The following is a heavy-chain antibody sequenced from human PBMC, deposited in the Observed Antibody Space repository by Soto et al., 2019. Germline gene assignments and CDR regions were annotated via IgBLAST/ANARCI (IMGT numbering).Heavy chain of an antibody. D-gene: IGHD3-16*02. CDR3: AKALGELSPESFDY. CDR2: MSYDGNNQ. CDR1: GFTFSSYA. J-gene: IGHJ4*02. Sequence: QVQRGESGGGVVQPGRSLRLSWAASGFTFSSYAMHWVRQAPGKGLEWVAIMSYDGNNQYYADSVKGRFTISRDNFKNTLYLQMNSLRAEDTAVYYCAKALGELSPESFDYWGQGILVTVSS. V-gene: IGHV3-30*18.